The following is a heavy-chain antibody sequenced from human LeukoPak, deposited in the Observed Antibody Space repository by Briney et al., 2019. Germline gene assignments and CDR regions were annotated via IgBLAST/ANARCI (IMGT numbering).Heavy chain of an antibody. Sequence: ASVKVSCKASGYTFTGYYMHWVRQAPGQGLEWMGWMNPNSGNTGYAQKFQGRVTMTRNTSISTAYMELSSLRSEDTAVYYCARQQHRYYYYMDVWGKGTTVTISS. CDR2: MNPNSGNT. J-gene: IGHJ6*03. V-gene: IGHV1-8*02. CDR1: GYTFTGYY. D-gene: IGHD6-13*01. CDR3: ARQQHRYYYYMDV.